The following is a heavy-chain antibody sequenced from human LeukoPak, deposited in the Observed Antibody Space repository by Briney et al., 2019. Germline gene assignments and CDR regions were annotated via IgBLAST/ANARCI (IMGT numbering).Heavy chain of an antibody. CDR1: GFTFSTYG. D-gene: IGHD1-1*01. CDR3: AKGGYHRDWNVDY. V-gene: IGHV3-30*18. Sequence: PGGSLRLSCAASGFTFSTYGMHWVRQAPGKGLEWVAFISYDGSNKDYADSVKGRFTISRDNSKKTLHLQMNSLRAEDTAVYYCAKGGYHRDWNVDYWGQGILVTVSS. J-gene: IGHJ4*02. CDR2: ISYDGSNK.